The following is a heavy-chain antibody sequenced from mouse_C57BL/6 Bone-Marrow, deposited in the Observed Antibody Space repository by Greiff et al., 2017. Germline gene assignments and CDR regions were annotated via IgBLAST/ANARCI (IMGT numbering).Heavy chain of an antibody. J-gene: IGHJ4*01. V-gene: IGHV1-81*01. CDR2: IYPRSGHT. CDR1: GYTFTSYG. Sequence: QVQLQQSGAELARPGASVKLSCTASGYTFTSYGISWVKQRTGQGLEWIGEIYPRSGHTYYNEKFKGKATLTADKSSNTADMELRSLTSEDPAVYYCASPIYAMDYWGQGTSVTVSS. CDR3: ASPIYAMDY.